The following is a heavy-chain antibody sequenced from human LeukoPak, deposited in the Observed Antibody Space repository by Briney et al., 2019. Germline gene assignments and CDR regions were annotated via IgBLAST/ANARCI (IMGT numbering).Heavy chain of an antibody. CDR1: GGSISSSSYY. J-gene: IGHJ5*02. CDR3: ARHFYYGSGSYITYNWFDP. CDR2: IYYSGST. D-gene: IGHD3-10*01. V-gene: IGHV4-39*01. Sequence: SETLSLTCSVSGGSISSSSYYWGWIRQPPGKGLEWIGSIYYSGSTYYNPSLKSRVTIFVDTSKNQFSLKLSSVTAADTAVYYCARHFYYGSGSYITYNWFDPWGQGTLVTVSS.